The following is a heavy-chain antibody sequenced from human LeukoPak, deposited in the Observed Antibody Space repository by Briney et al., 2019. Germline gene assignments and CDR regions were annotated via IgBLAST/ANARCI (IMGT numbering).Heavy chain of an antibody. CDR2: IYYSGST. CDR3: ARYCSGGSCFNQIGRGDDY. D-gene: IGHD2-15*01. Sequence: PSETLSLTCTVSGGSISSSSYYWGWIRQPPGKGLEWIGSIYYSGSTYYNPSLKSRVTISVDTSKNQFSLKLSSVTAADTAVYYCARYCSGGSCFNQIGRGDDYWGQRTLVTVSS. CDR1: GGSISSSSYY. V-gene: IGHV4-39*01. J-gene: IGHJ4*02.